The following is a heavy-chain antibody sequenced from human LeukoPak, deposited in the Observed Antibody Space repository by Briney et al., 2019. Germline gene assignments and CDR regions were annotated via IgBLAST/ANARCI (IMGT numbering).Heavy chain of an antibody. Sequence: GSSVKVSCKASGGTFSSYAISWVRQAPGQGLEWMGGIIPIFGTANYAQKFQGRVTITTDESTSTAYMELSSLRSEDTAVYYCARGGNWNQRNSYFDYWGQGTLVTVSS. D-gene: IGHD1-20*01. CDR1: GGTFSSYA. CDR2: IIPIFGTA. J-gene: IGHJ4*02. V-gene: IGHV1-69*05. CDR3: ARGGNWNQRNSYFDY.